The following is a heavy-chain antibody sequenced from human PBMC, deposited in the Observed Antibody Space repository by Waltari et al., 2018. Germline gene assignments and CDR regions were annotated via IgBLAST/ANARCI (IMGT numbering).Heavy chain of an antibody. CDR3: VRDQYSHSSAGLNY. V-gene: IGHV4-4*07. CDR1: GGSFSRYY. J-gene: IGHJ4*02. Sequence: QVHLQESGPGLVKPSETLSLICSVSGGSFSRYYWSWIRQPAGKGLEWIGRIYTNANMMYNPSLESRVTMSIDTSKNQFSLSLRSVTAADTAVYFCVRDQYSHSSAGLNYWGQGMLVTVSS. CDR2: IYTNANM. D-gene: IGHD5-18*01.